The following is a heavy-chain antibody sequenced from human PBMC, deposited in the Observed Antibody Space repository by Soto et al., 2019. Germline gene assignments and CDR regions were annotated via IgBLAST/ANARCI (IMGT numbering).Heavy chain of an antibody. V-gene: IGHV4-4*07. CDR3: ARDYLLTAMANYYYYGMDV. CDR1: GGSISSYY. D-gene: IGHD5-18*01. CDR2: IYTSGST. J-gene: IGHJ6*02. Sequence: SETLSLTCTVSGGSISSYYWSWIRQPAGKGLEWIGRIYTSGSTNYNPSLESRVTMSVDTSKNQFSLKLSSVTAADTAVYYCARDYLLTAMANYYYYGMDVWGQGTTVTVSS.